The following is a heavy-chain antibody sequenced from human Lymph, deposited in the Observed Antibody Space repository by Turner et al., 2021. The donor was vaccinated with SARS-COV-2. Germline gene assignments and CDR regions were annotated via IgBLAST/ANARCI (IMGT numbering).Heavy chain of an antibody. V-gene: IGHV4-59*01. CDR2: IFYSGRT. D-gene: IGHD2-2*01. CDR1: DGSISSYY. CDR3: ARVVPAGWYYFDY. J-gene: IGHJ4*02. Sequence: QVQLHESGPGLVTPSEALSLTCTVSDGSISSYYWSWIRQPPGKGLEWIGYIFYSGRTIYNPALKSRVTISVDTSKNQFSLKLSYVTAADTAVYYCARVVPAGWYYFDYWGQGTLVTVSS.